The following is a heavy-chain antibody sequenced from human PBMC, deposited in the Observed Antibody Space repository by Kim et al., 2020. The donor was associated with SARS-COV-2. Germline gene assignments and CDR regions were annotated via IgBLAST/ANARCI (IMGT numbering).Heavy chain of an antibody. Sequence: GGSLRLSCAASGFTFSSYAMSWVRQAPGKGLEWVSAISGSGGSTYYADSVKGRFTISRDNSKNTLYLQMNSLRAEDTAVYYCATYYYDSSGYQYYFDYWGQGTLVTVSS. J-gene: IGHJ4*02. D-gene: IGHD3-22*01. CDR3: ATYYYDSSGYQYYFDY. V-gene: IGHV3-23*01. CDR1: GFTFSSYA. CDR2: ISGSGGST.